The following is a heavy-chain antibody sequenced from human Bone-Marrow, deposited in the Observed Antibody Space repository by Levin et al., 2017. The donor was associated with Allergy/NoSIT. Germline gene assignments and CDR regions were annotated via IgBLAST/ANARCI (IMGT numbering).Heavy chain of an antibody. CDR1: GYTFSNYV. Sequence: ASVKVSCKASGYTFSNYVISWVRQVPGQGLEWMGWSSAYNGRTKNVQNCEDRVNMTTDRSTSTAYMELRSLGSGDTAVYYCARENYDTSGQRLHFDSWGQGTLVTVSS. J-gene: IGHJ4*02. CDR2: SSAYNGRT. CDR3: ARENYDTSGQRLHFDS. V-gene: IGHV1-18*01. D-gene: IGHD3-22*01.